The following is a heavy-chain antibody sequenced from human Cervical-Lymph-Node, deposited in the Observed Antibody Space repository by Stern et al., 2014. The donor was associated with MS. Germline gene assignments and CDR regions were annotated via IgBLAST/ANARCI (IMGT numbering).Heavy chain of an antibody. CDR1: GYTFSTYG. CDR3: ARDPGGYFHGMDV. V-gene: IGHV1-18*01. CDR2: TSVHNGNT. Sequence: DQLVESGAEVKKPGASVKVSCKTSGYTFSTYGITWVRQAPGQGPGWMGWTSVHNGNTNYAEPFQGRLPITTAPPTRPPSKELGSLRYDDTAVYFCARDPGGYFHGMDVWGQGTTVTVSS. J-gene: IGHJ6*02. D-gene: IGHD3-10*01.